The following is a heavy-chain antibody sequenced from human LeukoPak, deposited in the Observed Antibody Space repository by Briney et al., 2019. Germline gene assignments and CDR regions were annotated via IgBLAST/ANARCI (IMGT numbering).Heavy chain of an antibody. CDR3: AREQQQLVRGPYNWFDP. CDR1: GGSFSGYY. Sequence: PSETLSLTCAVYGGSFSGYYWSWIRQPPGKGLEWIGEINYSGSTNYNPSLKSRVTISVDTSKNQFSLKLSSVTAADTAVYYCAREQQQLVRGPYNWFDPWGQGTLVTVSS. D-gene: IGHD6-13*01. CDR2: INYSGST. J-gene: IGHJ5*02. V-gene: IGHV4-34*01.